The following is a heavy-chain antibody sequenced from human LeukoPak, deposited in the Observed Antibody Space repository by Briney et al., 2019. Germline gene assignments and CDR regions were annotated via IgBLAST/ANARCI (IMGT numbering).Heavy chain of an antibody. CDR2: IYNGVNT. J-gene: IGHJ5*02. CDR1: GGSVSSASY. Sequence: PSETLSLTCTVSGGSVSSASYWTWIRQPPGKGVEWIAHIYNGVNTNYNPSLKSRVTISVDTSKTQFSLRLNSVTAADTAVYYCARSRAFNSGAFDPWGQGSLVTVSS. D-gene: IGHD1-26*01. CDR3: ARSRAFNSGAFDP. V-gene: IGHV4-61*01.